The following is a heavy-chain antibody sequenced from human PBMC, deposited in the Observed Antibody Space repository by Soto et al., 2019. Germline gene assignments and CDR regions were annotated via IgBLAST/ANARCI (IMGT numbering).Heavy chain of an antibody. Sequence: GEALKISFKGSVYSFSCYWIGWWRPMHGKGLEWMGIIYPGDSDTRYSPSFQGQVTISADKSISTAYLQWSSLKASDTAMYYCARRGWGDYDLWYGFDYWGQGTLVTVSS. CDR2: IYPGDSDT. CDR3: ARRGWGDYDLWYGFDY. J-gene: IGHJ4*02. D-gene: IGHD4-17*01. V-gene: IGHV5-51*03. CDR1: VYSFSCYW.